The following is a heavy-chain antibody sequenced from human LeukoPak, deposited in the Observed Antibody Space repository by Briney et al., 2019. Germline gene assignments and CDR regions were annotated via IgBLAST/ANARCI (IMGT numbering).Heavy chain of an antibody. D-gene: IGHD1-26*01. J-gene: IGHJ5*02. CDR3: ARAQVGAPTDL. CDR1: GFTFSSYA. Sequence: GGSLRLSCAASGFTFSSYAMNWVRQAPGKGLVWVARIHGDGDNISYADSVRGRFTISRDNAKDTLYLHMNSLRPEDTAVYYCARAQVGAPTDLWGQGTLVTVSS. V-gene: IGHV3-74*01. CDR2: IHGDGDNI.